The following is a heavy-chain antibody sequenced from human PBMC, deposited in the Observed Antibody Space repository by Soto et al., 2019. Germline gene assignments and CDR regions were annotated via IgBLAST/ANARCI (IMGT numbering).Heavy chain of an antibody. V-gene: IGHV3-30*18. J-gene: IGHJ4*02. CDR1: GFTFSSYG. CDR2: IXXXGSXK. Sequence: GGSLRLSCAASGFTFSSYGMXWVRQAPGKGLEWVAVIXXXGSXKYYRDSVKGRFTISSDNSKNTLYLQMNSLRAEDTAVYYCAKGPESYYYGSGSYYKDRYYFDYWGQGTLVTVSS. D-gene: IGHD3-10*01. CDR3: AKGPESYYYGSGSYYKDRYYFDY.